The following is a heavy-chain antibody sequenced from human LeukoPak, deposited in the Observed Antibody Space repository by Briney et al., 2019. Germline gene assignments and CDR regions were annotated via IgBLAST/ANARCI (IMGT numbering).Heavy chain of an antibody. CDR2: IVVGSGNT. Sequence: ASVKVSCKASGFTFTSSAMQWVRQARGQRLEWIGWIVVGSGNTNYAQKFQERVTITRDMSTSTAYMELSSLRSEDTAVYYCARGRVIAARPASFDYWGQGTLVTVSS. V-gene: IGHV1-58*02. CDR3: ARGRVIAARPASFDY. J-gene: IGHJ4*02. D-gene: IGHD6-6*01. CDR1: GFTFTSSA.